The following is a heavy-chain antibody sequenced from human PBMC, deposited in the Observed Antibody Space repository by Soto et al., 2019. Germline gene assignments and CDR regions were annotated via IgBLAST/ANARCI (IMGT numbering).Heavy chain of an antibody. J-gene: IGHJ4*02. Sequence: SETLSLTCTVSGGSISSAAYCWSWIRQSPDKSLEWIGHIYDGGTTYSRPYLKGRITISADTSENQFSLKLNSVGAADTAVYYCARGPSGDKVDYWGQGIQVT. V-gene: IGHV4-30-4*01. CDR2: IYDGGTT. CDR3: ARGPSGDKVDY. D-gene: IGHD7-27*01. CDR1: GGSISSAAYC.